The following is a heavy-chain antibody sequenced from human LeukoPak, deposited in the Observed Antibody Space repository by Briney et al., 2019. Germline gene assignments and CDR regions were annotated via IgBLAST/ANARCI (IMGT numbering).Heavy chain of an antibody. Sequence: SETLSLTCTVSGGSISSYYWSWIRQPPGKGLEWIGYIYYSGSTNYNPSLKSRVTISVDTSKNQFSLKLSSVTAADTAVYYCARLKRDIVPFYGVDVWGQGTTVTVSS. CDR3: ARLKRDIVPFYGVDV. CDR2: IYYSGST. D-gene: IGHD2-8*01. J-gene: IGHJ6*02. CDR1: GGSISSYY. V-gene: IGHV4-59*08.